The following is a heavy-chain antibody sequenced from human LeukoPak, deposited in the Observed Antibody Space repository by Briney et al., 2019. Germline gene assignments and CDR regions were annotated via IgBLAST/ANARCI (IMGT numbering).Heavy chain of an antibody. CDR2: ISSSSSYI. V-gene: IGHV3-21*01. Sequence: PGGSLRLSCAASEFTFTSYTMNWVRQAPGKGLECVSSISSSSSYIYYANSVKGRFTMSRDNAKNSLYLQMNSLRAEDTAVYYCARSGYNHEVFDYWGQGTLVTVSS. CDR1: EFTFTSYT. D-gene: IGHD5-12*01. CDR3: ARSGYNHEVFDY. J-gene: IGHJ4*02.